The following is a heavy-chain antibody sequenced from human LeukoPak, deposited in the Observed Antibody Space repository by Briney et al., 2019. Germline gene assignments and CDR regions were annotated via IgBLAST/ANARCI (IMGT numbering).Heavy chain of an antibody. V-gene: IGHV1-46*01. J-gene: IGHJ4*02. CDR3: ARVGSTGYFDY. Sequence: ASVKVSCKASGYTFTSYYMHWVRQAPGQGLEWMGIINPSGGSTSYAQKFQGRVTMTRDTSTSTVYMELSSLRSEDTAVYYYARVGSTGYFDYWGQGTLVTVSS. CDR1: GYTFTSYY. CDR2: INPSGGST.